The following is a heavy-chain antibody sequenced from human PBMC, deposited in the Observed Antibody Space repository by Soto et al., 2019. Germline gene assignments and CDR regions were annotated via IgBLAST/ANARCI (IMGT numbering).Heavy chain of an antibody. CDR1: GFTFSSYA. V-gene: IGHV3-23*01. Sequence: EVQLLESGGGLVQPGGSLRLSCAASGFTFSSYAMSWVRQAPGKGLEWVSAISGSGGSTYYAASVKGRFTISRDSSKKSVDLQMNSQGAEDTAVDYCSKEFSRVRYFVWYTSYYWGHGTLVTVS. CDR3: SKEFSRVRYFVWYTSYY. J-gene: IGHJ4*01. D-gene: IGHD3-9*01. CDR2: ISGSGGST.